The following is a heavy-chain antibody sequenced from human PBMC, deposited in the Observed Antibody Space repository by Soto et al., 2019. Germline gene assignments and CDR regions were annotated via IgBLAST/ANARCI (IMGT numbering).Heavy chain of an antibody. D-gene: IGHD6-6*01. J-gene: IGHJ5*02. CDR1: GGSISSSSYY. CDR3: ARSTIAAHWFDP. V-gene: IGHV4-39*01. Sequence: PSETLSLTCTVSGGSISSSSYYWGWIRQPPGKGLEWIGSIYYSGSTYYNPSLKSRVTISVDTSKNQFSLKLSSVTAADTAVYYCARSTIAAHWFDPWGQGTLVTVSS. CDR2: IYYSGST.